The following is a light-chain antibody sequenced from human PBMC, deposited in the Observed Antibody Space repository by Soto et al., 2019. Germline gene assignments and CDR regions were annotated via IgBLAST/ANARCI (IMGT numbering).Light chain of an antibody. CDR3: QQYNDWPLS. CDR2: GES. V-gene: IGKV3-15*01. Sequence: MVMTHFPATLSVSPGERATLSCSASQSVSSNLAWYQQKLGQAPRLLIYGESTRATGLPARFSGSGSGKEFTITISSLQSEDFAVYYCQQYNDWPLSFGGGTKVDIK. CDR1: QSVSSN. J-gene: IGKJ4*01.